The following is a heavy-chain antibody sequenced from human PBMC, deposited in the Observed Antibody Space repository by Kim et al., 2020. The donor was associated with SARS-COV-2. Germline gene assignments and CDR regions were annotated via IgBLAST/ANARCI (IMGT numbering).Heavy chain of an antibody. CDR3: SRDEYYYDSSGYYRWARQNAFDY. V-gene: IGHV3-48*02. J-gene: IGHJ4*02. Sequence: GGSLRLSCADSGFTFSSYSMNWVRQAPGKGLEWVSYISSSSNTIYYADSVKGRFTISRDNAKNSLYLQMNSLKDEDTAVYYCSRDEYYYDSSGYYRWARQNAFDYWGQGTLITVSS. CDR2: ISSSSNTI. CDR1: GFTFSSYS. D-gene: IGHD3-22*01.